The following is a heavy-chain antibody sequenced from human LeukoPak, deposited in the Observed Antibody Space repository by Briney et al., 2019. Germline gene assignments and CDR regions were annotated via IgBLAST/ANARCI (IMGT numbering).Heavy chain of an antibody. J-gene: IGHJ4*02. D-gene: IGHD2-15*01. V-gene: IGHV3-21*01. CDR2: ISSSSSYI. CDR1: GFTFSSYS. Sequence: PGGSLRLSCAASGFTFSSYSMNWVRQAPGKGLEWVSSISSSSSYIYYADSVKGRFTISRDNAKNSLYLQMNSLRAEDTAVYYCARFPQGYCSGGCCYAPLDYWGQGTLVTVSS. CDR3: ARFPQGYCSGGCCYAPLDY.